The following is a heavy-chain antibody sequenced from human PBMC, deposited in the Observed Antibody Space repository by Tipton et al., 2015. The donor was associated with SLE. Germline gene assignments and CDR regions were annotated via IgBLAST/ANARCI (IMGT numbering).Heavy chain of an antibody. CDR3: ARDSAIYAFDI. CDR1: GGTFSSYA. CDR2: IIAYNGNT. J-gene: IGHJ3*02. Sequence: QSGAEVKKPGSSVKVSCKASGGTFSSYAISWVRQAPGQGLEWMGGIIAYNGNTNYAQKLQDRVTMTTDTSTNTAYMELRSLRSDDTAVYYCARDSAIYAFDIWGQGTMVTVSS. D-gene: IGHD3-9*01. V-gene: IGHV1-18*01.